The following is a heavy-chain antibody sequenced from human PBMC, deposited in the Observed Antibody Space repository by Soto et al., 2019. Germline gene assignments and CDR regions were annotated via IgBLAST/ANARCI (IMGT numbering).Heavy chain of an antibody. D-gene: IGHD6-6*01. J-gene: IGHJ4*02. CDR1: GFTFSSYA. CDR2: ISIRGGDE. CDR3: ARGTIVARQHLDY. Sequence: QVQLVESGGGVVQPGKSLRLSCAASGFTFSSYAMHWARQAPGKGLEWVTVISIRGGDEYYAESVRGRFTISRDDSKNTLYLQMDSLRADDTAVYYCARGTIVARQHLDYWGQGTLVTVSS. V-gene: IGHV3-30*03.